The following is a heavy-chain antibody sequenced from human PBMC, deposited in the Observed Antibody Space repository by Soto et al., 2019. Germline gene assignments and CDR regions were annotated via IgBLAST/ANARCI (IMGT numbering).Heavy chain of an antibody. Sequence: QVQLVESGGGVVQPGRSLRLSCAASGFTFSSYAMHWVRQAPGKGLEWVAVISYDGSNKYYADSVKGRFTISRDNSKNTLYLQMNSLRAEDTAVYYCARDLDYGYYVACPDYWCQGTLVTVSS. CDR3: ARDLDYGYYVACPDY. CDR2: ISYDGSNK. J-gene: IGHJ4*02. V-gene: IGHV3-30-3*01. CDR1: GFTFSSYA. D-gene: IGHD4-17*01.